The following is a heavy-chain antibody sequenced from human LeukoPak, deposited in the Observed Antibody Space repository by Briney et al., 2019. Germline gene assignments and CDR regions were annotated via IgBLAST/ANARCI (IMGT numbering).Heavy chain of an antibody. V-gene: IGHV1-69*04. J-gene: IGHJ4*02. D-gene: IGHD5-24*01. CDR3: ARDERDGCSLRY. Sequence: SVKVSCKASGGIFSSSAINWVRQAPGQGLEWMGRIIPILDIANHAQKFQGRVTITADKSTSTAYMELSSLTSADTAIYYCARDERDGCSLRYWGQGTLVTVSS. CDR2: IIPILDIA. CDR1: GGIFSSSA.